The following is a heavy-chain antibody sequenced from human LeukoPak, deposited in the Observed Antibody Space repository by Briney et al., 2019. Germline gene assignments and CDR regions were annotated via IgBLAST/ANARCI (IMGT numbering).Heavy chain of an antibody. D-gene: IGHD3-22*01. V-gene: IGHV3-48*03. CDR2: ISSSGSVI. Sequence: PGGSLRLSCAASGFTFSSYEMNCVRQAPGEGLEWRSDISSSGSVIYYADSVKGRFTISRDNAKNSLYLQMNSLRAEDTAVYYCARHVIYGSSGYHRFDYWGQGTLVTVSS. CDR3: ARHVIYGSSGYHRFDY. J-gene: IGHJ4*02. CDR1: GFTFSSYE.